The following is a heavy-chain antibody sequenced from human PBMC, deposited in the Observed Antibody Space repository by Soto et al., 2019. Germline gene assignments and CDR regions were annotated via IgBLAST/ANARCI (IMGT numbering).Heavy chain of an antibody. V-gene: IGHV4-34*01. Sequence: SETLSLTCAVYGGSFSGYYWSWIRQPPGKGLEWIGEINHSGSTNYNPSLKSRVTISVDTSKNQFSLKLSSVTAADTAVYYCAGAGSSGYFGGYYYYGMDVRGQGTTVTVSS. D-gene: IGHD3-22*01. CDR1: GGSFSGYY. CDR2: INHSGST. J-gene: IGHJ6*02. CDR3: AGAGSSGYFGGYYYYGMDV.